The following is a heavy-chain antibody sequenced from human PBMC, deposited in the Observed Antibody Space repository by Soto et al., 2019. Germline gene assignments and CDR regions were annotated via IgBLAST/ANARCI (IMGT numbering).Heavy chain of an antibody. CDR1: GFTFMNYG. V-gene: IGHV3-33*01. CDR3: VRGIVRAGDYLDR. CDR2: IWHDESNT. D-gene: IGHD1-26*01. J-gene: IGHJ4*02. Sequence: QEQLVESGGGVVQPGTSLKLSCSASGFTFMNYGMHWVRQAPGKGLEWVAIIWHDESNTFYGDSVKGRFTISRDNPRSTLFLQMSSLRAEDTAVYYCVRGIVRAGDYLDRWGQGTPVTVSS.